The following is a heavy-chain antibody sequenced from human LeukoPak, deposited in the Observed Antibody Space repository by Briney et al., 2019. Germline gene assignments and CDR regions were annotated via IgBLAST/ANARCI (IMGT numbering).Heavy chain of an antibody. J-gene: IGHJ6*02. CDR3: AGHGWGYCSSTSCLYYYGMDV. V-gene: IGHV4-59*08. CDR1: GGSTSSFY. CDR2: IYYSGST. D-gene: IGHD2-2*01. Sequence: SETPSLTCTVSGGSTSSFYWSWIRQPPGKGLEWIGYIYYSGSTSYNPSLKSRVTISLDTSKNQFSLRLTSVTAADTAVYYCAGHGWGYCSSTSCLYYYGMDVWGQGTTVTVSS.